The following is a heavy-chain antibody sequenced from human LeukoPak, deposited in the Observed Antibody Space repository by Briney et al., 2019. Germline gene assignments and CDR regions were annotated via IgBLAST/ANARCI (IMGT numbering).Heavy chain of an antibody. CDR1: GGSISSSSYY. J-gene: IGHJ3*02. CDR2: LYYSGST. V-gene: IGHV4-39*01. CDR3: ARRYYDSSGFDAFDI. Sequence: SETLSLTCTVSGGSISSSSYYWGWIRQPPGKGLEWVGSLYYSGSTYYNPSLKSRVTISVDTSKTQFSLKLSSVTAADTAVYYCARRYYDSSGFDAFDIWGQGTMVTVSS. D-gene: IGHD3-22*01.